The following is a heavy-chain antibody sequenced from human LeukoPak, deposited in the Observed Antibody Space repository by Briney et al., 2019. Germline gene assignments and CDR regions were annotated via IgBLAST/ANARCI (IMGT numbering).Heavy chain of an antibody. J-gene: IGHJ4*02. Sequence: SGGSLRLSCAASGFTFSSYAMHWVRQAPGKGLEYVSAISSNGGSTYYANSVKGRFTISRDNSKNTLYLQMGSLRAEDMAVYYCARGTYDSSGYLGRGGKAGFDYWGQGTLVTVSS. CDR1: GFTFSSYA. D-gene: IGHD3-22*01. CDR3: ARGTYDSSGYLGRGGKAGFDY. CDR2: ISSNGGST. V-gene: IGHV3-64*01.